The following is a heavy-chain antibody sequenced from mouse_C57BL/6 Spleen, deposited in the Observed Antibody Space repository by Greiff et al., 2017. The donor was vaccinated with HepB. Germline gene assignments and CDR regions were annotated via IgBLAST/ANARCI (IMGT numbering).Heavy chain of an antibody. V-gene: IGHV5-4*01. CDR2: ISDGGSYT. J-gene: IGHJ4*01. CDR1: GFTFSSYA. CDR3: ARDGGGFYYAMDY. Sequence: EVQLVESGGGLVKPGGSLKLSCAASGFTFSSYAMSWVRQTPEKRLEWVATISDGGSYTYYPDNVKGRFTISRDNAKNNLYLQMSHLKSEDTAMYYCARDGGGFYYAMDYWGQGTSVTVSS.